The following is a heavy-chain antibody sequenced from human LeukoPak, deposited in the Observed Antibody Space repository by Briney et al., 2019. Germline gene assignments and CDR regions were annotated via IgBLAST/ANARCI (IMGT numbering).Heavy chain of an antibody. CDR2: IYYTGST. CDR1: GGFFSSSSYY. V-gene: IGHV4-39*02. D-gene: IGHD3-22*01. Sequence: SETLSLTCTISGGFFSSSSYYWGWIRQPPGKGLEWIGYIYYTGSTYYNASLKSRVSISIDTSNNHFSLKLSSVTAADTALYYCARRRYYDSTGYLDWGQGTLVTVSS. J-gene: IGHJ1*01. CDR3: ARRRYYDSTGYLD.